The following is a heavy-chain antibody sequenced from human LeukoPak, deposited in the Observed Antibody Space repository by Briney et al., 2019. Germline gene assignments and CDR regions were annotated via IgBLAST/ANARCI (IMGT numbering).Heavy chain of an antibody. CDR1: GYTFTGYY. D-gene: IGHD1-7*01. CDR3: ARAVEYNWNYRFDP. V-gene: IGHV1-2*02. CDR2: INPNSGGT. J-gene: IGHJ5*02. Sequence: GASVKVSCKASGYTFTGYYMHWVRQAPGQGLEWMGWINPNSGGTNYAQKFQGRVTMTRDTSISTAYMELSSLRSEDTAVYYCARAVEYNWNYRFDPWGQGTLVTVSS.